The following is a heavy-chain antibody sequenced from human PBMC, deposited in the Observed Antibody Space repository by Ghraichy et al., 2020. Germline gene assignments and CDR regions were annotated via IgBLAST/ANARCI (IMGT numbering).Heavy chain of an antibody. V-gene: IGHV3-64D*06. J-gene: IGHJ4*02. CDR3: VKVAVGATTGYFDY. CDR1: GFTFSSYA. Sequence: GGSLRLSCSASGFTFSSYAMHWVRQAPGKGLEYVSAISSNGGSTYYADSVKGRFTISRDNSKNTLCLQMSSLRAEDTAVYYCVKVAVGATTGYFDYWGQGTLVTVSS. D-gene: IGHD1-26*01. CDR2: ISSNGGST.